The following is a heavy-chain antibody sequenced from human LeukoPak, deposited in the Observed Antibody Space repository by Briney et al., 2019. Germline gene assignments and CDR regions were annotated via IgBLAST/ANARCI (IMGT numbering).Heavy chain of an antibody. CDR1: EMPFGTFW. CDR3: ARGRVLVTHAFDM. CDR2: IHEEGTET. V-gene: IGHV3-7*04. D-gene: IGHD2-21*02. J-gene: IGHJ3*02. Sequence: PGGSLRLSCAASEMPFGTFWMTWVRQAPGKGLEWVANIHEEGTETHYVDSVKGRFTISRDNAKNSLYLQMNNLRAEDTAVYRCARGRVLVTHAFDMWGQGTTVTVSS.